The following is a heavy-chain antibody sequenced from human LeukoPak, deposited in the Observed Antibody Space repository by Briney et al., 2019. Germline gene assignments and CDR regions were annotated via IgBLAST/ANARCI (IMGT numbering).Heavy chain of an antibody. V-gene: IGHV1-24*01. D-gene: IGHD6-19*01. CDR2: FDPEDGET. CDR3: ATGDLNSSGWYLVDY. J-gene: IGHJ4*02. CDR1: GYTLTELS. Sequence: ASVKVSCKVSGYTLTELSMHWVRQAPGKGLEWMGGFDPEDGETIYAQKFQGRVTMPEDTSTDTPYMELSSLRSEDTAVYYCATGDLNSSGWYLVDYWGQGTLVTVSS.